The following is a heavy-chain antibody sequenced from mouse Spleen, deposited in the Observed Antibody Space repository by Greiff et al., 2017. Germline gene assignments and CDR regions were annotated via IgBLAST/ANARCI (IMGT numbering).Heavy chain of an antibody. J-gene: IGHJ3*01. CDR2: INPSSGYT. D-gene: IGHD2-12*01. V-gene: IGHV1-4*01. CDR1: GYTFTSYT. CDR3: ARDYRRGAWFAY. Sequence: QVQLKESGAELARPGASVKMSCKASGYTFTSYTMHWVKQRPGQGLEWIGYINPSSGYTNYNQKFKDKATLTADKSSSTAYMQLSSLTSEDSAVYYCARDYRRGAWFAYWGQGTLVTVSA.